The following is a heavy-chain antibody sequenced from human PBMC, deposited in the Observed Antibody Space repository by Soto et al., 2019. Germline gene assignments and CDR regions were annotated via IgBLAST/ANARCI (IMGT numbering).Heavy chain of an antibody. CDR2: IHHSGST. CDR1: GVSFSGYY. CDR3: ARGWGLAWSYYMDG. Sequence: SETLSLTCAVCGVSFSGYYWSWIRQPPGKGLEWIGEIHHSGSTNYNPSLKSRVTISVDTSKNQFSLKLSSVTAADTAVYYSARGWGLAWSYYMDGWGKGTTVTVSS. V-gene: IGHV4-34*01. D-gene: IGHD2-8*02. J-gene: IGHJ6*03.